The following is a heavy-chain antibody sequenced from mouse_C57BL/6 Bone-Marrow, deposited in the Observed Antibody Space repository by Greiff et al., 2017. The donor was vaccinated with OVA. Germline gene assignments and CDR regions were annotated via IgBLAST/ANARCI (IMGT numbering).Heavy chain of an antibody. V-gene: IGHV2-5*01. CDR3: AKKNHPRWLLGY. CDR1: GFSLTSYG. Sequence: QVQLKQSGPGLVQPSQSLSITCTVSGFSLTSYGVHWVRQSPGKGLEWLGVIWRGGSTAYTAAFMSRLSISKDNSKSQVVYKMNSLQADDTAIYYCAKKNHPRWLLGYWGQGTTLTVSS. D-gene: IGHD2-3*01. J-gene: IGHJ2*01. CDR2: IWRGGST.